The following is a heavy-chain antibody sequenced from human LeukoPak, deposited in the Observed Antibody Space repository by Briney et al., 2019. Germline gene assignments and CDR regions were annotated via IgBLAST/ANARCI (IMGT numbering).Heavy chain of an antibody. V-gene: IGHV1-46*01. CDR1: GYTFTSYY. CDR2: INPNGGST. CDR3: ARGRAPNYYDSSGYSSFDY. D-gene: IGHD3-22*01. J-gene: IGHJ4*02. Sequence: ASVTVSCTASGYTFTSYYMHWVRQAPGQGLEWMGIINPNGGSTSYAQKFQGRVTMTRDTSTSTVYMELSSLRSEDTAVYYCARGRAPNYYDSSGYSSFDYWGQGTLVTVSS.